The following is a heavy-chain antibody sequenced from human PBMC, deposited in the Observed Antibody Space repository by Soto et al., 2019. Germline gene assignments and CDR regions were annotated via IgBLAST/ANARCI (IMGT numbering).Heavy chain of an antibody. V-gene: IGHV3-30-3*01. CDR1: GFTFSSYA. D-gene: IGHD2-21*02. J-gene: IGHJ4*02. Sequence: QVQLVESGGGVVQPGRSLRLSCAASGFTFSSYAMHWVRQAPGKGLEWVAVISYDGSNKYYADSVKGRFTISRDNSKNXLXXQMNSLRAEDTAVYYCARDFKMAYCGGDCYSSVDYWGQGTLVTVSS. CDR2: ISYDGSNK. CDR3: ARDFKMAYCGGDCYSSVDY.